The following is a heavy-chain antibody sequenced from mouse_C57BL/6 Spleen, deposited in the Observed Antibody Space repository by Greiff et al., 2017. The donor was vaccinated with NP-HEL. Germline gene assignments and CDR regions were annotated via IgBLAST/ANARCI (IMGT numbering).Heavy chain of an antibody. J-gene: IGHJ3*01. Sequence: EVMLVESGTVLARPGASVKMSCKTSGYTFTSYWMHWVKQRPGQGLEWIGAIYPGNSDTSYNQKFKGKAKLTAVTSASTAYMELSSLTNEDSAVYYCTRPYDYDGEAWFAYWGQGTLVTVSA. CDR1: GYTFTSYW. V-gene: IGHV1-5*01. CDR3: TRPYDYDGEAWFAY. CDR2: IYPGNSDT. D-gene: IGHD2-4*01.